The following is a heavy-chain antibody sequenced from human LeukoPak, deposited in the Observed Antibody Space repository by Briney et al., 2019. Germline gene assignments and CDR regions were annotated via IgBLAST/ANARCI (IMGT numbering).Heavy chain of an antibody. J-gene: IGHJ4*02. CDR2: ISYDGSNK. CDR1: GFTFSSYA. CDR3: ARDPTYSSALYYFDY. D-gene: IGHD6-19*01. Sequence: GGSLRLSCAASGFTFSSYAMHWVRQAPGKGREWVAVISYDGSNKYYADSVKGRFTISRDNSKNTLYLQMSSLRAEDTAVYYCARDPTYSSALYYFDYWGQGTLVTVSS. V-gene: IGHV3-30*04.